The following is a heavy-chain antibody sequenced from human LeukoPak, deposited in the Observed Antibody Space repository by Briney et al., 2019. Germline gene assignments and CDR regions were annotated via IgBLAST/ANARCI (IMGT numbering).Heavy chain of an antibody. CDR3: AKDLYGDYTDY. J-gene: IGHJ4*02. D-gene: IGHD4-17*01. Sequence: GGSLRLSCAASGFTFSTYAVNWVRQAPGKGLEWVSAISGSGGSTYYADSVKGRFTISRDNSKNTLYLQMNSLRAEDTAVYYCAKDLYGDYTDYWGQGTLVTVSS. CDR1: GFTFSTYA. V-gene: IGHV3-23*01. CDR2: ISGSGGST.